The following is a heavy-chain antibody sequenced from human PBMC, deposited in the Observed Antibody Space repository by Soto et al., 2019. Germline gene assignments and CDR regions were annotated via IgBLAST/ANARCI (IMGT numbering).Heavy chain of an antibody. CDR3: AETGYSSSWYRDYYYYMDV. CDR1: GYTFTSYG. Sequence: ASVKVSCKASGYTFTSYGISWVRQAPGQGLEWMGWISAYNGNTNYAQKLQGRVTMTTDTSTSTAYMELRSLRSDDTAVYYCAETGYSSSWYRDYYYYMDVWGKGTTVTVSS. V-gene: IGHV1-18*01. CDR2: ISAYNGNT. D-gene: IGHD6-13*01. J-gene: IGHJ6*03.